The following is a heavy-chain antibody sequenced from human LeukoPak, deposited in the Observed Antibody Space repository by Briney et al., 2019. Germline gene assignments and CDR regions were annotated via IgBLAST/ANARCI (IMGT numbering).Heavy chain of an antibody. Sequence: GGSLRLSCAASGFTFSSYNMNWVRQAPGKGLEWGSSINSGSSYIYYADSVKGRFTISRDNAKNSLYLQMNSLRAEDTAVYYCARDTHDSGSYWASGNWFDPWGQGTLVTVSS. CDR2: INSGSSYI. V-gene: IGHV3-21*04. D-gene: IGHD3-10*01. CDR1: GFTFSSYN. J-gene: IGHJ5*02. CDR3: ARDTHDSGSYWASGNWFDP.